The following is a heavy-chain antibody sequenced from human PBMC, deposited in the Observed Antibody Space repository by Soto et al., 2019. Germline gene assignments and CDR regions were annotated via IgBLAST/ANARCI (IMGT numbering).Heavy chain of an antibody. J-gene: IGHJ4*02. CDR2: VNPIVSMS. D-gene: IGHD3-10*01. CDR3: AASYGSGYRAFDY. CDR1: GDTFSFYT. V-gene: IGHV1-69*02. Sequence: QVQLVQSGAEVRKPGSSVKVSCKASGDTFSFYTINWVRQAPGLGLEWMGRVNPIVSMSNYAQKFQGRVTITADKSTNTAYMQQSSLRSEDTAIYYCAASYGSGYRAFDYWGQGALVTVSS.